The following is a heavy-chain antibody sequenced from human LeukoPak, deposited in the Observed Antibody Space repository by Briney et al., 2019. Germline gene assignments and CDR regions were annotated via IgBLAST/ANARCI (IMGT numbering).Heavy chain of an antibody. J-gene: IGHJ4*02. CDR1: GFTFSSYT. CDR3: ATSLELLRPVGY. V-gene: IGHV3-64D*06. Sequence: GGSLRLSCSASGFTFSSYTMHWVRQTPGKGLECVSTISSNGGSTFYADSVKGRFTISRDNSKSTLYLQMSSLRPEDTAVYYCATSLELLRPVGYWGQGTLVTVSS. D-gene: IGHD1-26*01. CDR2: ISSNGGST.